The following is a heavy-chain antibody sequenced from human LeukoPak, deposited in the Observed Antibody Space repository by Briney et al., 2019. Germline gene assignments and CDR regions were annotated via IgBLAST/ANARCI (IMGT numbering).Heavy chain of an antibody. CDR1: GMTFRNYG. D-gene: IGHD6-6*01. CDR3: ARWRSIAARRNYYYYMDV. CDR2: IWYDGSKE. V-gene: IGHV3-33*01. J-gene: IGHJ6*03. Sequence: GGSLRPSCVASGMTFRNYGFHWVRQAPGKGLEWVTIIWYDGSKEFYADSVKGRFAFSRDNSKNTLYLQMNSLRAEDTAVYYCARWRSIAARRNYYYYMDVWGKGTTVTVSS.